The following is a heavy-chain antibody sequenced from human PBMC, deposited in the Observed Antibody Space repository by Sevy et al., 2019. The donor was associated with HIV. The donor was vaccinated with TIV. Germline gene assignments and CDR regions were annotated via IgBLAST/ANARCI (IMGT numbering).Heavy chain of an antibody. Sequence: GGSLRLSCAASGFTFSSYGMHWVRQAPGKGLEWVAFIRYDGSNKYYADSVKGRFTISRDNSKNTLYLQMNGLRAEDTAVYYCAGGGYCSGGSCPVVGWFDPWGQGTLVTVSS. CDR3: AGGGYCSGGSCPVVGWFDP. V-gene: IGHV3-30*02. CDR2: IRYDGSNK. CDR1: GFTFSSYG. J-gene: IGHJ5*02. D-gene: IGHD2-15*01.